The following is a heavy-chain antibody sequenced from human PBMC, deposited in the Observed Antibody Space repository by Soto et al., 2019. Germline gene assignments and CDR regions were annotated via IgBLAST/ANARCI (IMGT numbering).Heavy chain of an antibody. CDR3: ATRWQQMVFRLGYYFYGRDV. Sequence: QVQLVQSGAEVKKPGASVKVSCKVSGYTLTELSMHWVRQAPGTGLEWMGGFDPEDGETIYAQKFQGRVTMNEDTSTETDAMELRSLRCEDTAVYFFATRWQQMVFRLGYYFYGRDVWGQGTTVNVSS. CDR1: GYTLTELS. CDR2: FDPEDGET. V-gene: IGHV1-24*01. J-gene: IGHJ6*01. D-gene: IGHD6-13*01.